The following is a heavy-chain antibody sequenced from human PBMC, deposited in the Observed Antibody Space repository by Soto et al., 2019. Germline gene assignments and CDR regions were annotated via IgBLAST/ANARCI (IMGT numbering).Heavy chain of an antibody. J-gene: IGHJ6*02. CDR3: ARFVRSCSATTCSTRADV. Sequence: SETLSLTCTVSGGFVNSDTHSWSWIRQTPGKRLEWIGFIYSGGSTKNPSLRSRVTTSVDTSKNQFSLKLRSVIVADTAVYHCARFVRSCSATTCSTRADVWGQGITVTVSS. V-gene: IGHV4-61*01. CDR2: IYSGGST. D-gene: IGHD2-2*01. CDR1: GGFVNSDTHS.